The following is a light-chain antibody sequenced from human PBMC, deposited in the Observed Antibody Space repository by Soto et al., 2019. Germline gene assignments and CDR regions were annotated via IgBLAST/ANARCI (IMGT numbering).Light chain of an antibody. Sequence: QSVLTQTPSASGTPGQRVIIFCSGSTSNIGSNAVSWYQQLPGTAPKLLIYGNAQRPSGVSDRFSGSRSGTSASLAISGLQSEDESDYFCAAWDDRLNGVIFGGGTKLTVL. CDR3: AAWDDRLNGVI. CDR2: GNA. CDR1: TSNIGSNA. J-gene: IGLJ2*01. V-gene: IGLV1-44*01.